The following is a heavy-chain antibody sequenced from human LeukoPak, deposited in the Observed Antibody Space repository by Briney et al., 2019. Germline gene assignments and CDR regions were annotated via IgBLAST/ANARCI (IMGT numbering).Heavy chain of an antibody. CDR1: GYSISSGYY. CDR2: IYHSGST. V-gene: IGHV4-38-2*02. CDR3: ARADYRYNWFDP. D-gene: IGHD4-11*01. J-gene: IGHJ5*02. Sequence: SETLSLTCTVSGYSISSGYYWGWIRQPPGKGLEWIGSIYHSGSTYYNPSLKSRVTISVDTSKNQFSLKLSSVAAADTAVYYCARADYRYNWFDPWGQGTLVTVSS.